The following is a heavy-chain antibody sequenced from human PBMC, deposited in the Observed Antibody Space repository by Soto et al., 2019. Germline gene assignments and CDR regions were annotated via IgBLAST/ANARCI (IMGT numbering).Heavy chain of an antibody. V-gene: IGHV3-33*01. D-gene: IGHD3-22*01. CDR2: IWSDGSNK. Sequence: PGGSLRLSCAASGFSVSRSGMHWGRQAPGKGLDGVAVIWSDGSNKYYAAAVKGRFTISRDNSKNTLYLQMNSLRAEDTAVYYCARDRPYYYDSSGYLQYYFDYWGQGT. CDR3: ARDRPYYYDSSGYLQYYFDY. J-gene: IGHJ4*02. CDR1: GFSVSRSG.